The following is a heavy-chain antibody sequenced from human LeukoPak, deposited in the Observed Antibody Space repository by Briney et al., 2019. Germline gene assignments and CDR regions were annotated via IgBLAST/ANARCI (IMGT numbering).Heavy chain of an antibody. V-gene: IGHV4-39*01. D-gene: IGHD3-22*01. CDR3: ARGDADYYDSSGYYYRWFDP. CDR1: GGSISSSSYY. Sequence: SETLSLTCTVSGGSISSSSYYWGWIRQPPGKGLEWIGSIYYSGSTYYNPSLKSRVTISVDTSKNQFSLKLSSVTAADTAVHYCARGDADYYDSSGYYYRWFDPWGQGTLVTVSS. CDR2: IYYSGST. J-gene: IGHJ5*02.